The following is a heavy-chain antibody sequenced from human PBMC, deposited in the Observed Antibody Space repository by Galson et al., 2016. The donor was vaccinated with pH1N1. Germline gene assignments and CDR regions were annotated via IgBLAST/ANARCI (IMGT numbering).Heavy chain of an antibody. CDR2: IYHIGGT. D-gene: IGHD2-2*01. CDR3: ANDRSPARLYY. CDR1: GGSISSRNW. V-gene: IGHV4-4*02. J-gene: IGHJ4*02. Sequence: SETLSLTCAVSGGSISSRNWWSWVRQPPGQGLEWIGEIYHIGGTNYNPSLKSRVTISVDTSKNQFSLKVSSVTAADTAVYYCANDRSPARLYYWGQGTLVTVSS.